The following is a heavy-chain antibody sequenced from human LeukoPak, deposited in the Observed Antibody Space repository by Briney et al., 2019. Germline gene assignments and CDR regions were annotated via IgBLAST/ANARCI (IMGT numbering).Heavy chain of an antibody. D-gene: IGHD3-10*01. CDR2: IYYSGTT. J-gene: IGHJ4*02. CDR1: GGSISSGSYY. CDR3: ARQLWFGESLFDY. Sequence: SETLSLTCTVSGGSISSGSYYWGWLRQPPGKGLEWIGSIYYSGTTYYNPSLKSRVTISLDTSKNQFSLKLSSMTAADTAVYYCARQLWFGESLFDYWGQGTLVTVSS. V-gene: IGHV4-39*07.